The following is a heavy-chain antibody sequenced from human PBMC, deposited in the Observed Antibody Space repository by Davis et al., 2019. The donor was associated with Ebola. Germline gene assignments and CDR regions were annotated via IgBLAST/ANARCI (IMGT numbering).Heavy chain of an antibody. CDR1: GFTLSGYD. D-gene: IGHD1-26*01. Sequence: GESLKISCAASGFTLSGYDMNWVRQAPGKGLQWVSSISATSYYINYADSLKGRFTISRDNAKNSLYLQMNSLRAEDTAVYYCARGAYSGIVGATVWFDPWGQGTLVTVSS. CDR3: ARGAYSGIVGATVWFDP. CDR2: ISATSYYI. V-gene: IGHV3-21*01. J-gene: IGHJ5*02.